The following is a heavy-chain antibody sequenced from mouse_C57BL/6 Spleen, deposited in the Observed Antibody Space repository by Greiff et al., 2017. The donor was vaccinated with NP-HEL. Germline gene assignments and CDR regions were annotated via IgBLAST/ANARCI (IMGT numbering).Heavy chain of an antibody. D-gene: IGHD2-1*01. V-gene: IGHV1-82*01. J-gene: IGHJ4*01. Sequence: VQLQQSGPELVKPGASVKISCKASGYAFSSSWMNWVKQRPGKGLEWIGRIYPGDGDTNYNGKFKGKATLTADKSSSTAYMQLSNLTSEDSAVYFCARQGAIYDGNYDAMDYWGQGTSVTVSS. CDR1: GYAFSSSW. CDR3: ARQGAIYDGNYDAMDY. CDR2: IYPGDGDT.